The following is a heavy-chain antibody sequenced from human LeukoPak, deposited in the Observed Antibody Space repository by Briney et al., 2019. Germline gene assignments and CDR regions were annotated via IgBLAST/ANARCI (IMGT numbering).Heavy chain of an antibody. J-gene: IGHJ5*02. CDR2: ISGSGGST. D-gene: IGHD3-10*01. Sequence: RPGGSLRLSCAASGFTVSSNYMSWVRQAPGKGLEWVSAISGSGGSTYYADSVKGRFTISRDNSKNTLYLQMNSLRAEDTAVYYCAKDLKPYVLLWFGESWGQGTLVTVSS. CDR3: AKDLKPYVLLWFGES. V-gene: IGHV3-23*01. CDR1: GFTVSSNY.